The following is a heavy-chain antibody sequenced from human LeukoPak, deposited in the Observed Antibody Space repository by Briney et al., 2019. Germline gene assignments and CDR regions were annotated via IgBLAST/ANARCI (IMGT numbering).Heavy chain of an antibody. J-gene: IGHJ4*02. Sequence: PSETLSLTCTVSGGSISSSSYYWGWIRQPPGKGLEWIGSIYYSGSTYYNPSLKSRVTISVDTSKNQFSLKLSSEAAADTAVYYCASLLGMVDYWGQGTLVTVSS. D-gene: IGHD7-27*01. V-gene: IGHV4-39*01. CDR2: IYYSGST. CDR3: ASLLGMVDY. CDR1: GGSISSSSYY.